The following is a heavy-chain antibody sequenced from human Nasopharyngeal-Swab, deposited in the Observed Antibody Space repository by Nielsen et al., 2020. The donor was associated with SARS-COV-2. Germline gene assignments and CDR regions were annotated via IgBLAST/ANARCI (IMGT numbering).Heavy chain of an antibody. CDR3: AKDGYYYDSSGYGMDV. CDR2: IYSGGSST. J-gene: IGHJ6*02. V-gene: IGHV3-23*03. Sequence: VRQAPGKGLEWVSVIYSGGSSTYYADSVKGRLTISRDNSKNTLYLQMNSLRAEDTAVYYCAKDGYYYDSSGYGMDVWGQGTTVTVS. D-gene: IGHD3-22*01.